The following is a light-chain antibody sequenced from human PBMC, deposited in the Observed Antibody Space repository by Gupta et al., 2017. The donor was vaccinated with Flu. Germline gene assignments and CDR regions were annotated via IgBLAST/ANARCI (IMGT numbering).Light chain of an antibody. V-gene: IGKV1-39*01. CDR2: AAS. CDR3: QQSFSTPLT. CDR1: QTISIY. Sequence: DIQMTQSPSSLSASVGDRVTITCRASQTISIYLNWYLQKPGKAPKLLIYAASSLQSGVPSRFSGSGSGTDFTRTSSSLKTEDFATYYCQQSFSTPLTFGGGTKVDIK. J-gene: IGKJ4*01.